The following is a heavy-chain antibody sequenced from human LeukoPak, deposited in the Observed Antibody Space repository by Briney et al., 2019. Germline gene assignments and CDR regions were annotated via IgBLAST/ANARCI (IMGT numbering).Heavy chain of an antibody. J-gene: IGHJ5*02. CDR2: ISGSGGST. Sequence: GGSLRLSCAASGFTFSSYAMSWVRQAPGKGLEWVSAISGSGGSTYYADSVKGRFTISRDNSKNTLYLQMNSLRAEDTAVYYCAKDPIYYDFWSGYSNWFDPWGQGTLVTVSS. V-gene: IGHV3-23*01. D-gene: IGHD3-3*01. CDR3: AKDPIYYDFWSGYSNWFDP. CDR1: GFTFSSYA.